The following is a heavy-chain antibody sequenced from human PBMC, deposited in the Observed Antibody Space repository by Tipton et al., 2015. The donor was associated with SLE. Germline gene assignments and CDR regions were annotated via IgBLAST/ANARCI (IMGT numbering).Heavy chain of an antibody. CDR1: GGSISSHY. D-gene: IGHD4-17*01. V-gene: IGHV4-34*01. J-gene: IGHJ4*02. CDR2: INHSGST. Sequence: GLVKPSETLSLTCTVSGGSISSHYWSWIRQPPGKGLEWIGEINHSGSTNYNPSLKSRVTISVDTSKNQFSLKLSSVTAADTAVYYCARGRDDGDYDYWGQGTLVTVSS. CDR3: ARGRDDGDYDY.